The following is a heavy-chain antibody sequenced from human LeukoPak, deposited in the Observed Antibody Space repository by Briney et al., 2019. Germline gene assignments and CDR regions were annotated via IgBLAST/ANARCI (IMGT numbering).Heavy chain of an antibody. J-gene: IGHJ4*02. D-gene: IGHD6-13*01. CDR2: INPNSGGT. Sequence: ASVKVSCKASGYTFTGYYMHWVRQAPGRGLEWMGWINPNSGGTNYAQKFQGRVTMTRDTSISTAYMELSRLRSDDTAVYYCARDVIAAAGVDYWGQGTLVTVSS. CDR3: ARDVIAAAGVDY. CDR1: GYTFTGYY. V-gene: IGHV1-2*02.